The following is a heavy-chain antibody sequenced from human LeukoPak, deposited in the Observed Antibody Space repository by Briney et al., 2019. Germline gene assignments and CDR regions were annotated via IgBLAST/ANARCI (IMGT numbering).Heavy chain of an antibody. CDR3: AGGGLGYYGLNS. D-gene: IGHD3-3*01. CDR2: ISYDGTKR. Sequence: WGALRLSCATSGFTFSHYAFHWVRQAPGQGLEWVAVISYDGTKRYYADSARGRFAISRDNTNNTLYLEMNVLSAEDTAIYYCAGGGLGYYGLNSWGQGSLVTVSS. V-gene: IGHV3-30*01. CDR1: GFTFSHYA. J-gene: IGHJ4*02.